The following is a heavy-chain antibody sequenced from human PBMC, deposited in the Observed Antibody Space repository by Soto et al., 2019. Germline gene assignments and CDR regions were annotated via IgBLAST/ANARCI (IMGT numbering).Heavy chain of an antibody. CDR3: ARDFGAAAGPRHPVDY. D-gene: IGHD6-13*01. CDR2: INSDGSST. CDR1: GFTFSSYW. J-gene: IGHJ4*02. V-gene: IGHV3-74*01. Sequence: PGGSLRLSCAASGFTFSSYWMHWVRQAPGKGLVWVSRINSDGSSTSYADSVKGRFTISRDNAKNTLYLQMNSLRAEDTAVYYCARDFGAAAGPRHPVDYWGQGTLVTVSS.